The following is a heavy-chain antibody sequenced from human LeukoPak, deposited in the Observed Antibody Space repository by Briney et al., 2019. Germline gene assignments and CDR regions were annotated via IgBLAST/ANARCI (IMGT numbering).Heavy chain of an antibody. V-gene: IGHV1-2*04. J-gene: IGHJ5*02. CDR1: GYSFTGYY. CDR2: INPNSGGT. CDR3: ARASDFWTDWFDP. D-gene: IGHD3-3*01. Sequence: ASVKVSCKASGYSFTGYYIHWVRQAPGRGLEWMGWINPNSGGTNYVQKFQGWVTMTRDTSISTAYMELSRLRSDDTAVYYCARASDFWTDWFDPWGQGTLVTVSS.